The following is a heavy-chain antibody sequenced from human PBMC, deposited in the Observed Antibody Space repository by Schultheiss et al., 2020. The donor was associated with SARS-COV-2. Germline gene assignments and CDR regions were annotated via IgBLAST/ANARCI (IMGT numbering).Heavy chain of an antibody. CDR2: INHSGST. V-gene: IGHV4-34*01. CDR1: GGSFSGYY. Sequence: SETLSLTCAVYGGSFSGYYWSWIRQPPGKGLEWIGEINHSGSTYYNPSLKSRVTISVDTSKNQFSLKLSSVTAADTAVYYCARGAGSHYYLMDVWGKGTTVTVSS. CDR3: ARGAGSHYYLMDV. J-gene: IGHJ6*03. D-gene: IGHD1-1*01.